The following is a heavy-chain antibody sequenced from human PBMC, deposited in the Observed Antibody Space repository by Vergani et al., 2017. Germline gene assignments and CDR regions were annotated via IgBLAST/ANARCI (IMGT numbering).Heavy chain of an antibody. CDR1: GFTFSSYG. Sequence: QVQLVESGGGVVQPGRSLRLSCAASGFTFSSYGMHWVRQAPGKGLEWVAVIWYDGSNKYYADSVKGRFTISRDNSKNTLYLQMNSLRAEDTAVYYCARDSGTTRGWGQGTLVTVSS. CDR3: ARDSGTTRG. D-gene: IGHD2-2*01. J-gene: IGHJ4*02. CDR2: IWYDGSNK. V-gene: IGHV3-33*01.